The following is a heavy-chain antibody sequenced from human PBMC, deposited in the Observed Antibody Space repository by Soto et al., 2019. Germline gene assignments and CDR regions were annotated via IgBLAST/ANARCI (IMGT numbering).Heavy chain of an antibody. Sequence: QMTLKESGPTLVKPTQTLTLSCTLSGFSLSTSGVGVGWIRQPPGKALEWLALIYWDEDKRYSPSLKSRLTITKDTSTNEVVLTMTNMDPVDTGTYYCAHKGGRGAGMDVWGQGATVTVSS. CDR1: GFSLSTSGVG. CDR3: AHKGGRGAGMDV. D-gene: IGHD2-15*01. J-gene: IGHJ6*02. V-gene: IGHV2-5*02. CDR2: IYWDEDK.